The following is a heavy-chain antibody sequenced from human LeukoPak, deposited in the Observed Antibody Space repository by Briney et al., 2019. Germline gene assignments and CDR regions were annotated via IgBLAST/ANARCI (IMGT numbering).Heavy chain of an antibody. J-gene: IGHJ4*02. CDR3: ARDRASGYYDSSGYYPPGY. CDR2: INAGNGNT. Sequence: ASVKVSCKASGYTFTSYAMHWVRQAPGQRLEWMGWINAGNGNTKYSQKFQGRVTITRDTSASTAYMELSSLRSEDTAVYYCARDRASGYYDSSGYYPPGYWGQGTLVTVSS. CDR1: GYTFTSYA. D-gene: IGHD3-22*01. V-gene: IGHV1-3*01.